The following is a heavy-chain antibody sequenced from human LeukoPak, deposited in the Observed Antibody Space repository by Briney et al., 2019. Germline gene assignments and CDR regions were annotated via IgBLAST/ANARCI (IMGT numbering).Heavy chain of an antibody. CDR2: INPSGGST. D-gene: IGHD2-21*02. Sequence: ASVKGSCEASGYTFTSYYMHWVRQAPGQGLEWMGIINPSGGSTSYAQKFQGRVTMTRDTSTSTVYMELSSLRSEDTAVYYCARECRGGDCYSSSNAEYFQHWGQGTLVTVSS. V-gene: IGHV1-46*01. CDR3: ARECRGGDCYSSSNAEYFQH. CDR1: GYTFTSYY. J-gene: IGHJ1*01.